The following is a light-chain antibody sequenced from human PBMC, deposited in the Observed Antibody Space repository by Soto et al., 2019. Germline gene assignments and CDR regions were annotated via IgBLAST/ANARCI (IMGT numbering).Light chain of an antibody. V-gene: IGKV3-11*01. J-gene: IGKJ3*01. CDR3: QHRTNWPRFT. Sequence: EIVLTQSPATLPLSPGERATLSCRASQSVSRYLAWYQQKPGQAPRLLIYDASNRATAIPARFSGSGSGTDFTLTISSLEPEDFAVYYCQHRTNWPRFTFGPGIKVDIK. CDR1: QSVSRY. CDR2: DAS.